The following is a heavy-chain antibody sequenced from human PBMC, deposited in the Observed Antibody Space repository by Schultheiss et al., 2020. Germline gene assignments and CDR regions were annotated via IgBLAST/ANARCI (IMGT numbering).Heavy chain of an antibody. J-gene: IGHJ4*02. CDR2: ISGSGGDT. CDR3: TRGAFGDYDY. CDR1: GFTVSNNY. Sequence: GGSLRLSCAASGFTVSNNYMNWFRQAPGKGLEWVSAISGSGGDTYYPGSVKGRFTISRENAKNSLYLQMNSLRAEDTAVYYCTRGAFGDYDYWGQGTLVTVSS. D-gene: IGHD3-16*01. V-gene: IGHV3-13*01.